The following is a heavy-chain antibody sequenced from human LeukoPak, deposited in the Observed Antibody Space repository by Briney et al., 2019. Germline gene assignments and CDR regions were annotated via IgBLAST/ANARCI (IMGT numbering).Heavy chain of an antibody. CDR2: IYYSGST. V-gene: IGHV4-39*07. CDR3: ASGGWYNWNYLTDY. Sequence: SETLSLTCTASGGSISSSSYYWGWIRQPPGKGLEWIGSIYYSGSTYYNPSLKSRVTISVDTSKNQFSLKLSSVTAADTAVYYCASGGWYNWNYLTDYWGQGTLVTVSS. D-gene: IGHD1-7*01. J-gene: IGHJ4*02. CDR1: GGSISSSSYY.